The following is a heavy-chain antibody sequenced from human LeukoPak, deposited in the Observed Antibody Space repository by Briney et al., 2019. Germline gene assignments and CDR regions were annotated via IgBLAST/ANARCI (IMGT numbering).Heavy chain of an antibody. CDR3: VYYDSSGYYYGRLRY. CDR1: GFTFSSHA. Sequence: GGSLRLSCAASGFTFSSHAMSWVRQTPGKGPEWVSRISAGGGSRHYAESVKGRFTISRDNSKNTLYLQMNSLRAEDTAVYFCVYYDSSGYYYGRLRYWGQGTPVTVSS. V-gene: IGHV3-23*01. J-gene: IGHJ4*02. D-gene: IGHD3-22*01. CDR2: ISAGGGSR.